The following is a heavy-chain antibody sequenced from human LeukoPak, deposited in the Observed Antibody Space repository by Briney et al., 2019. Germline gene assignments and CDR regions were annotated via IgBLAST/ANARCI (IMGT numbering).Heavy chain of an antibody. CDR3: AREDSSAWFGY. V-gene: IGHV4-34*01. Sequence: SETLSLTCAVYGGSFSGYYWSWIRQPPGKGLEWIGEINHSGSTNSNPSLTSRVTISVETAKNKFSLKLSSVTAADTAVYYCAREDSSAWFGYWGQGTLVTVSS. CDR2: INHSGST. D-gene: IGHD6-19*01. J-gene: IGHJ5*01. CDR1: GGSFSGYY.